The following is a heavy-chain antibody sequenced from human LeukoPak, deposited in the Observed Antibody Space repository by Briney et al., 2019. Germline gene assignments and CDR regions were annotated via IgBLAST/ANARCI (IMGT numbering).Heavy chain of an antibody. CDR1: GGSISSSSYY. CDR2: IYYSGST. D-gene: IGHD5-18*01. V-gene: IGHV4-39*07. Sequence: SETLSLTCTVSGGSISSSSYYWGWIRQPPGKGLEWIGSIYYSGSTYYNPSLKSRVTISVDTSKNQFSLKLSSVTAADTAVYYCASIKAMVTYYYYYYYMDVWGKGTTVTVSS. CDR3: ASIKAMVTYYYYYYYMDV. J-gene: IGHJ6*03.